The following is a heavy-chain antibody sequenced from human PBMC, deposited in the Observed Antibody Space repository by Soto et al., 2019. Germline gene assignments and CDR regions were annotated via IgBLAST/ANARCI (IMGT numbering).Heavy chain of an antibody. Sequence: SETLSLTCTVSGGSISSSSYYWGWIRQPPGKGLEWIGSIYYSGSTYYNPSLKSRVTISVDTSKNQFSLKLSSVAAADTAVYYCARHGGLDSSSWYGGPIYYYYYGMDVWGQGTTVTVSS. D-gene: IGHD6-13*01. V-gene: IGHV4-39*01. J-gene: IGHJ6*02. CDR3: ARHGGLDSSSWYGGPIYYYYYGMDV. CDR2: IYYSGST. CDR1: GGSISSSSYY.